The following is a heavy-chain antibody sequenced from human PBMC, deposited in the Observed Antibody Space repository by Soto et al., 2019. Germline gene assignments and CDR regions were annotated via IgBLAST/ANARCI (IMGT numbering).Heavy chain of an antibody. CDR3: ARGGVYGGAFDY. Sequence: QVQLVQSGAEVKKPGASVKVSCKASGYTFITYGISWVRQAPGQGLEWMGRISAYNGNTYYAQKIQGRLTMTTDTATSTAYMELRSLRSDDTAVYYCARGGVYGGAFDYWGQGTLVTVSS. J-gene: IGHJ4*02. CDR1: GYTFITYG. D-gene: IGHD4-17*01. CDR2: ISAYNGNT. V-gene: IGHV1-18*01.